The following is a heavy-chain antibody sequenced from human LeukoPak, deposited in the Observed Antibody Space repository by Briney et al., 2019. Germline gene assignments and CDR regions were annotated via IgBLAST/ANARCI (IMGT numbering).Heavy chain of an antibody. CDR3: ARHSTGDYSNPHFDY. CDR2: IYYSGST. CDR1: GGSINRYY. Sequence: SETLSLTCSVSGGSINRYYWSWIRQPPGKGLEWVGYIYYSGSTNYNPSLKSRVIISVDTSKNQFSLKLSSVTAADTAVYYCARHSTGDYSNPHFDYWGQGTLVTVPS. V-gene: IGHV4-59*08. D-gene: IGHD4-11*01. J-gene: IGHJ4*02.